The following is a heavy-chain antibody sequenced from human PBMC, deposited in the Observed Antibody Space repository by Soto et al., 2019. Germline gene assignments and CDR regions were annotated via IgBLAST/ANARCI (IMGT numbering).Heavy chain of an antibody. V-gene: IGHV3-30-3*01. CDR1: GFSFNFYA. D-gene: IGHD5-18*01. J-gene: IGHJ2*01. CDR3: VRDSGANYGTFWYFDL. CDR2: ISNDGSSE. Sequence: QVQLVESGGGVVQPGRSLRISCAATGFSFNFYAMYWVRQAPGKGLEWVAMISNDGSSENYADSVRGRFIISRDNFKKTLFLQMNSLRPEDTATYYCVRDSGANYGTFWYFDLWGRGTLVTVSS.